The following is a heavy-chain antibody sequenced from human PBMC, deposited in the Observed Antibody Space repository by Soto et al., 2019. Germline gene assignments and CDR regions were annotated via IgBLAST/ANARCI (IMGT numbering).Heavy chain of an antibody. J-gene: IGHJ4*02. CDR1: GGSISSGDYY. CDR2: IYYSGST. V-gene: IGHV4-30-4*01. CDR3: ARGPSHYYDSSGYQDY. Sequence: SETLSLTCTVSGGSISSGDYYWSWIRQPPGKGLEWIGYIYYSGSTYYNPSFRSRVAISIDTSKNQFSLKLSSVTAADTAVYYCARGPSHYYDSSGYQDYWGQGTLVTVSS. D-gene: IGHD3-22*01.